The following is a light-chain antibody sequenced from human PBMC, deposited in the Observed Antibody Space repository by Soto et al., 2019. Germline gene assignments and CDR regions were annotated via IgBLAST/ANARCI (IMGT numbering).Light chain of an antibody. V-gene: IGLV1-51*01. CDR1: SSNIGNNY. CDR3: GKWDSSLSAL. Sequence: QSVLTQPPSVSAAPGQTVTISCSGSSSNIGNNYVSWYQQLPGTAPKLLIYDNNKRPSGIPDRFSGSKSGTSATLGITGLQTGDEADYYCGKWDSSLSALFGGGTKLTVL. J-gene: IGLJ2*01. CDR2: DNN.